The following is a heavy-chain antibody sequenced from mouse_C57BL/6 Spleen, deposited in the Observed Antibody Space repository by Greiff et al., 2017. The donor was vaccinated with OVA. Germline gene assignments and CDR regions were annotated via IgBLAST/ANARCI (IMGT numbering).Heavy chain of an antibody. D-gene: IGHD2-2*01. CDR2: ISYDFSN. CDR1: FYSITIFYY. CDR3: ARGDGYEGYFDV. V-gene: IGHV3-6*01. Sequence: SFPFLFPPSPSLSLTFSVTFYSITIFYYWNWILQFPGNKLEWMCYISYDFSNNYNPSLKNRISITRDTSKNQFFLKLNSVTTEDTATYYCARGDGYEGYFDVWGTGTTVTVSS. J-gene: IGHJ1*03.